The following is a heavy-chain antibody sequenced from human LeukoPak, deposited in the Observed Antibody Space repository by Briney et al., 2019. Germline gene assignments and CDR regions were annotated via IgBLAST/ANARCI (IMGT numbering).Heavy chain of an antibody. CDR2: INHSGST. D-gene: IGHD3-22*01. J-gene: IGHJ5*02. CDR1: GGSFSGYY. Sequence: SETLSLTCAVYGGSFSGYYWSWIRQPPGKGLEWIGEINHSGSTNYNPSLKSRVTISVDTSKNQFSLKLSSVTAADTAVYYCARHAIMYYDSSGPKYNWFDPWGQGTLVTVSS. CDR3: ARHAIMYYDSSGPKYNWFDP. V-gene: IGHV4-34*01.